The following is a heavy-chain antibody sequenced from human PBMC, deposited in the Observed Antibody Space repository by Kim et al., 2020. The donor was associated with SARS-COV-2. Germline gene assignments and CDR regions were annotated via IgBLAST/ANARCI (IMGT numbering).Heavy chain of an antibody. D-gene: IGHD1-26*01. CDR3: AKDDRYSGGNWFDP. Sequence: GGSLRLSCAASGFTFSSYGMHWVRQAPGKGLEWVAVISYDGSNKYYADSVKGRFTISRDNSKNTLYLQMNSLRAEDTAVYYCAKDDRYSGGNWFDPWGQG. J-gene: IGHJ5*02. CDR2: ISYDGSNK. CDR1: GFTFSSYG. V-gene: IGHV3-30*18.